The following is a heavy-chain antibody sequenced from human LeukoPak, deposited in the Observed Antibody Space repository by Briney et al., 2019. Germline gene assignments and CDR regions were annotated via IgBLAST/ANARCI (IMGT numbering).Heavy chain of an antibody. J-gene: IGHJ4*02. CDR3: ASGRDGYKAAFDY. CDR1: GFTFSGYG. D-gene: IGHD5-12*01. CDR2: ISSSSSYI. V-gene: IGHV3-21*01. Sequence: GGSLRLSCAASGFTFSGYGMNWVRQAPGKGLEWVSSISSSSSYIYYADSVKGRFTISRDNAKNSLYLQMNSLRAEDTAVYYCASGRDGYKAAFDYWGQGTLVTVSS.